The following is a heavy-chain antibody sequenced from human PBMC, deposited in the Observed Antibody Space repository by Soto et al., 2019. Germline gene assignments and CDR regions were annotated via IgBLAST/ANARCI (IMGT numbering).Heavy chain of an antibody. V-gene: IGHV4-59*01. CDR2: IYYTGNT. Sequence: SXIQSHTGTVSGGSIRTYYWNWIRQPTGKGLEWIGYIYYTGNTNYNPSLKSRVTISVDTSKNQFSLKLRSVTAADTALDYCARVSSGDYDRLFDFLVQGTLVT. CDR3: ARVSSGDYDRLFDF. CDR1: GGSIRTYY. J-gene: IGHJ4*02. D-gene: IGHD4-17*01.